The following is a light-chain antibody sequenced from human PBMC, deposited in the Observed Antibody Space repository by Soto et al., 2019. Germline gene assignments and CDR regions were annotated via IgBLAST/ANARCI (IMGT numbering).Light chain of an antibody. V-gene: IGKV3-20*01. CDR1: QSVTSSC. Sequence: EIVLTQSPATLSLSPGERATLSCMASQSVTSSCLAWYQRKPGQAPRLLIHTTSTRATDIPDRFSGSGSGTDFTLTIIRLQPEDFAVYYCQQCGGSPLFSFGPGTRVDI. CDR2: TTS. CDR3: QQCGGSPLFS. J-gene: IGKJ3*01.